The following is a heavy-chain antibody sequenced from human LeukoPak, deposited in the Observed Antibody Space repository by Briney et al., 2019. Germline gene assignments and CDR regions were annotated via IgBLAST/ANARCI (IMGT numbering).Heavy chain of an antibody. D-gene: IGHD3-22*01. J-gene: IGHJ6*03. V-gene: IGHV4-4*07. CDR2: MYIRGST. Sequence: SETQSLTCTVSGGSISSYYWNWIRQPAGKGLEWIGRMYIRGSTDYNPSLKSRVTMSRDTSKNQFSLKMRSVTAADTAVYYCARGGDHYDSSGHSMDVWGKGTTVTVSS. CDR1: GGSISSYY. CDR3: ARGGDHYDSSGHSMDV.